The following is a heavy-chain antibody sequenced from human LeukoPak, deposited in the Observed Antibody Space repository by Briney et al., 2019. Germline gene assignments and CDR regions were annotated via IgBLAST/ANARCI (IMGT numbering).Heavy chain of an antibody. J-gene: IGHJ4*02. V-gene: IGHV4-38-2*02. CDR1: GYSISSGYY. Sequence: SETLSLTCTVSGYSISSGYYWGWIRQPPGKGLEWIGSIYHSGSTYYNPSLKSRVTISVDTSKNQFSLKLSSVTAADTAVHYCARGGSSGSLSPFDYWGQGTLVTVSS. CDR3: ARGGSSGSLSPFDY. CDR2: IYHSGST. D-gene: IGHD3-22*01.